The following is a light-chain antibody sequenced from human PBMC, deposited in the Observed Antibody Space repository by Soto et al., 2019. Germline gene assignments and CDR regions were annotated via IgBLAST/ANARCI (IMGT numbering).Light chain of an antibody. J-gene: IGKJ1*01. CDR3: QQYDNWPWT. CDR1: QSISDT. V-gene: IGKV3-15*01. CDR2: GAS. Sequence: EIVMTQSPAPLSVSPGGRATLCCRASQSISDTLAWYQQQPGQAPRLLIYGASRRATGFPARFSGSGSGTDFTLTISSLQSEDFAVYYCQQYDNWPWTFGQGTKVDIK.